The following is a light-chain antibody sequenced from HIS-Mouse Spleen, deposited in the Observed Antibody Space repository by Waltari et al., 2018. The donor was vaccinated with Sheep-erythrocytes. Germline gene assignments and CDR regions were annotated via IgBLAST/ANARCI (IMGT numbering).Light chain of an antibody. CDR2: AAS. CDR1: QSIRSD. Sequence: DIQMTQSPSSLSASVGDRVTITCRASQSIRSDLNWYQQKPGKAPKLLIYAASSLQSGVPSRFSGSGSGTDFTLTISSLQPEDFATYYCQQSYSTPPTFGGGTK. V-gene: IGKV1-39*01. CDR3: QQSYSTPPT. J-gene: IGKJ4*01.